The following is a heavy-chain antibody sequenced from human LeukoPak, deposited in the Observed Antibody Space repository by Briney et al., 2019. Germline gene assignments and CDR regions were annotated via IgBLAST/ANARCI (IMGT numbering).Heavy chain of an antibody. CDR2: ISSSGSTI. CDR3: AKDMGNYYGSGAFDY. CDR1: GFTFSSYE. D-gene: IGHD3-10*01. J-gene: IGHJ4*02. V-gene: IGHV3-48*03. Sequence: QPGGSLRLSCAASGFTFSSYEMNWVRQAPGKGLEWVSYISSSGSTIYYADSVKGRFTISRDNAKNSLYLQMNSLRAEDTALYYCAKDMGNYYGSGAFDYWGQGTLVTVSS.